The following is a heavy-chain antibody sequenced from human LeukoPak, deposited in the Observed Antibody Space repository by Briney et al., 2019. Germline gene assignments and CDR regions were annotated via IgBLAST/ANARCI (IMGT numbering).Heavy chain of an antibody. CDR2: IYSGAST. CDR3: ARGYCTNAVCPIDY. J-gene: IGHJ4*02. CDR1: GFTFSNFA. D-gene: IGHD2-8*01. Sequence: GGSLRLSCAASGFTFSNFAMSWVRQAPGKGLEWVSIIYSGASTYYADSVKGRFTISRHISKNTLYLQMNSLRAEDTAVYYCARGYCTNAVCPIDYWGQGTLVTVSS. V-gene: IGHV3-53*04.